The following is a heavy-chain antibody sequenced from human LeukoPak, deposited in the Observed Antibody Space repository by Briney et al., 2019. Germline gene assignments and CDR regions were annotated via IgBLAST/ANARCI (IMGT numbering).Heavy chain of an antibody. D-gene: IGHD6-13*01. CDR1: GFTFSSYG. CDR2: ISYDGSNK. J-gene: IGHJ6*02. V-gene: IGHV3-30*18. Sequence: QTGRSLRLSCAASGFTFSSYGMHWVRQAPGKGLEWVAVISYDGSNKYYADSVKGRFTISRDNSKNTLYLQMNSLRTEDTAVYYCAKDRETYSSSWSVYYYYGMDVWGQGTTVTVSS. CDR3: AKDRETYSSSWSVYYYYGMDV.